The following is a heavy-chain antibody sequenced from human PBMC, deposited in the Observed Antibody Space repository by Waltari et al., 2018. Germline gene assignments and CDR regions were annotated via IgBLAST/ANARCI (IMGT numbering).Heavy chain of an antibody. V-gene: IGHV3-7*01. Sequence: EVQLVESGGGLAQPGGSLRLSCAASGLSFRNYWMTWVCKASGKGPEGVANIKQDGSKKYYMDSVKGRFTISRDNAKNSLYLQMNNLRVEDTAVYYCTRGGRDSSWYWRDWGQGTLVTVSS. CDR3: TRGGRDSSWYWRD. J-gene: IGHJ4*02. D-gene: IGHD6-13*01. CDR2: IKQDGSKK. CDR1: GLSFRNYW.